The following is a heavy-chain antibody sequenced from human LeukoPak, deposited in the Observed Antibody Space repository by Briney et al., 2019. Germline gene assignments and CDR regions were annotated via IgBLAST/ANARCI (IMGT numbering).Heavy chain of an antibody. Sequence: GGSLRLSCAASGFTFSDSGMHWVRQASGKGLEWVGRIRSKDKNYATAYAASVKGRFTISRDDSKNTAYLQMNSLQTEDTAVYYCTRLLISDSSGPQYYFDSWGLGTLVTVSS. D-gene: IGHD3-22*01. J-gene: IGHJ4*02. CDR1: GFTFSDSG. CDR2: IRSKDKNYAT. CDR3: TRLLISDSSGPQYYFDS. V-gene: IGHV3-73*01.